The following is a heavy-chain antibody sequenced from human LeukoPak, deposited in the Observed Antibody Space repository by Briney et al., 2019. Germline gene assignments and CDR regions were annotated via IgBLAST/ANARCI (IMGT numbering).Heavy chain of an antibody. CDR1: GGSISSYY. Sequence: SETLSLTRTVSGGSISSYYWSWIRQPPGKGLEWIGYISYSGSTNHNPSLKSRVTISVDTSKNQFSLKLSSVTAADTAVYYCARERITTAGRSYYFDYWGQGTLVTVSS. V-gene: IGHV4-59*01. J-gene: IGHJ4*02. D-gene: IGHD6-13*01. CDR2: ISYSGST. CDR3: ARERITTAGRSYYFDY.